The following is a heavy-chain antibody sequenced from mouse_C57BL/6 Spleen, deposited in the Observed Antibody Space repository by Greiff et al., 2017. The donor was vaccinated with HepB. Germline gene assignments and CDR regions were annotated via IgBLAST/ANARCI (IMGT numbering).Heavy chain of an antibody. CDR1: GYTFTSYW. D-gene: IGHD1-1*01. J-gene: IGHJ2*01. V-gene: IGHV1-52*01. CDR3: ARGGYYYGSSSNFDY. Sequence: QVQLQQPGAELVRPGSSVKLSCKASGYTFTSYWMHWVKQRPIQGLEWIGNIDPSDSETHYNQKFKDKATLTVDKSSSTAYMQLSSLTSEDSAVYYCARGGYYYGSSSNFDYWGQGTTLTVSS. CDR2: IDPSDSET.